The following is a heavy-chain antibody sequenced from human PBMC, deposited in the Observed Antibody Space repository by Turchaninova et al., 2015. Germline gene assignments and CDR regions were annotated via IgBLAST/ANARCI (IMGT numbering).Heavy chain of an antibody. CDR3: TALSEYSFKY. CDR1: GFTFSNAW. CDR2: IKSKTDGGAR. Sequence: EAQLVESGGGLVQPGGSLRLSCAAPGFTFSNAWMTWVRQAPGKGMEWVGRIKSKTDGGARDYAAPVKGRFTISRDDSQTTLYLQMDSLKTEDTAVYYCTALSEYSFKYWGQGTLVTVSS. J-gene: IGHJ4*02. V-gene: IGHV3-15*01. D-gene: IGHD5-18*01.